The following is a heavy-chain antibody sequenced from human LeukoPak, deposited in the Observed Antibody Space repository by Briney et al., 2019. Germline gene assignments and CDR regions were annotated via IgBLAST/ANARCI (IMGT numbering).Heavy chain of an antibody. CDR1: GGSFSGYY. CDR3: ARGPDYYDSSGSPDY. V-gene: IGHV4-34*01. CDR2: INHSGST. D-gene: IGHD3-22*01. Sequence: SETLSLTCAVYGGSFSGYYWSWIRQPPGKGLEWIGEINHSGSTNYNPSLKSRVTISVGTSKNQFSLKLSSVTAADTAVYYCARGPDYYDSSGSPDYWGQGTLVTVSS. J-gene: IGHJ4*02.